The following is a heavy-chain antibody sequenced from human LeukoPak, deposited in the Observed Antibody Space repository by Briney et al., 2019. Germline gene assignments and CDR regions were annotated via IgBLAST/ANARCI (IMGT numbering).Heavy chain of an antibody. CDR1: GFTFSSYE. J-gene: IGHJ4*02. CDR2: ISSSGRTI. CDR3: ARSITMIVVVITPTTGFDY. Sequence: GGSLRLSCAASGFTFSSYEMNWVRQAPGKGLEWVSFISSSGRTIYSADSMKGRFTISRDNAKNSLYLQMNSLRAEDTAVYYCARSITMIVVVITPTTGFDYWGQGTLVTVSS. V-gene: IGHV3-48*03. D-gene: IGHD3-22*01.